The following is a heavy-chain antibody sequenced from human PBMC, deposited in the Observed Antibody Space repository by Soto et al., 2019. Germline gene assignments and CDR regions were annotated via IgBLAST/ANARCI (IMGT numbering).Heavy chain of an antibody. CDR3: ARDYGSGSYYNQPNWFDP. D-gene: IGHD3-10*01. Sequence: ASVKVSCKASGYTFTSYYMHWVRQAPGQGLEWMGIINPSGGSTSYAQKFQGRVTMTTDTSTSTAYMELSSLRSEDTAVYYCARDYGSGSYYNQPNWFDPWGQGTLVTVSS. CDR2: INPSGGST. V-gene: IGHV1-46*01. CDR1: GYTFTSYY. J-gene: IGHJ5*02.